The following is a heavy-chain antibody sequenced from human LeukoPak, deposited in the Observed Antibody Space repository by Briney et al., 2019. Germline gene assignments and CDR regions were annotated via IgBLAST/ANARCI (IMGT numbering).Heavy chain of an antibody. Sequence: SETLSLTCAVSGYSIISGYYWGWIRQPPGKGLEWIGSIGHSGTTYYNPSLKSRVTISVDTSKNQFSLKLTSVTAADTAVFYCARRSYCSGGDCYSIDAFDIWGQGTMVTVSS. J-gene: IGHJ3*02. CDR2: IGHSGTT. CDR3: ARRSYCSGGDCYSIDAFDI. D-gene: IGHD2-15*01. CDR1: GYSIISGYY. V-gene: IGHV4-38-2*01.